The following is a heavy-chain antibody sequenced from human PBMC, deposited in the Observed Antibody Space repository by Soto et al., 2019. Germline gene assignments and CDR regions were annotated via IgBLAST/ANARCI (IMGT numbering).Heavy chain of an antibody. CDR2: IYYSGST. D-gene: IGHD3-22*01. CDR3: AGRASRYYYDSSGYFDY. Sequence: SDTLSLTCTVSDGSISSHYWSWIRQPPGKGLEWIGYIYYSGSTNYNPSLKSRVTISVDTSKNQFSLKLSSVTAADTAVYYCAGRASRYYYDSSGYFDYWGQGTLVTVSS. J-gene: IGHJ4*02. CDR1: DGSISSHY. V-gene: IGHV4-59*11.